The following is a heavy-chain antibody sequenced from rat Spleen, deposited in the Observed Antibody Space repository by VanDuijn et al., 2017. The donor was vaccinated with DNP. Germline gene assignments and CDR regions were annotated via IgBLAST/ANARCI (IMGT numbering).Heavy chain of an antibody. CDR3: ATSSYYGYDYGFAY. J-gene: IGHJ3*01. V-gene: IGHV5-7*01. CDR1: GFTFSDYY. D-gene: IGHD1-7*01. Sequence: EVQLVESGGDLVQPGRSLKVSCAASGFTFSDYYVAWVRQAPKKGLEWVATILYDGGSTNYRDSVKGRFTISRDHARSTLYLQMDGLRSEDTATYYCATSSYYGYDYGFAYWGQGTLVTVSS. CDR2: ILYDGGST.